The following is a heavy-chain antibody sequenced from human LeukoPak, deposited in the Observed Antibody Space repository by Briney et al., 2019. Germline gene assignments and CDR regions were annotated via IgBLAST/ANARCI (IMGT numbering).Heavy chain of an antibody. CDR1: GFTFSSYW. Sequence: GGSLRLSCAASGFTFSSYWRSWVRQAPGKGLEWVANIEQDGSGKYYVDSVKGRFTISRDNAKNSLYLQMNSLRAEDTAVYYCARAGVVPAAIAVWGQGTLVTVSS. J-gene: IGHJ4*02. CDR2: IEQDGSGK. V-gene: IGHV3-7*03. CDR3: ARAGVVPAAIAV. D-gene: IGHD2-2*01.